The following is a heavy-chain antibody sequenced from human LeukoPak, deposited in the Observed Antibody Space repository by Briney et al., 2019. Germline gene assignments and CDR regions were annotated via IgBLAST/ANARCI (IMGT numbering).Heavy chain of an antibody. Sequence: PGGSLRLSCAASGFTFTKYRMNWVRQAPGKGLECVSSISSSSTYIYYADSMKGRFTISRDNAKNSLYPQMNSLRAEDTAVYYCARGDNLDYWGQGTLVTVSS. D-gene: IGHD1-1*01. V-gene: IGHV3-21*01. CDR3: ARGDNLDY. J-gene: IGHJ4*02. CDR2: ISSSSTYI. CDR1: GFTFTKYR.